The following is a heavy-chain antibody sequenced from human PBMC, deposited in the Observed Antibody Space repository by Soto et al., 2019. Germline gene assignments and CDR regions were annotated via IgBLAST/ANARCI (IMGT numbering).Heavy chain of an antibody. J-gene: IGHJ3*02. V-gene: IGHV1-69*01. D-gene: IGHD3-22*01. CDR1: GGTFSSYA. CDR2: IIPISGTA. Sequence: QVQLVQSGAEVKKPGSSVKVSCKASGGTFSSYAISWVRQAPGQGLEWMGGIIPISGTANYAQKFQGRVTITADESTSTAYMELSSLRSEDTAVYYCARAEGITMIVVVNDAFDIWGQGTMVTVSS. CDR3: ARAEGITMIVVVNDAFDI.